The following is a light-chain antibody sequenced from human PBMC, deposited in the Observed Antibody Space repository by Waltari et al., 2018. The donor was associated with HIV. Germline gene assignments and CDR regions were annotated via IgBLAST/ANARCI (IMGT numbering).Light chain of an antibody. CDR3: CAYAGSTTYVI. CDR1: SSDVGGYNL. Sequence: QSALTQPASVSGSPGQSITISCTGTSSDVGGYNLVSWYQQPPGKAPKLMIYEFSKRPSGVSNRFCGSKSGNTASLTISGLQADDEADYYCCAYAGSTTYVIFGGGTKLTVL. CDR2: EFS. J-gene: IGLJ2*01. V-gene: IGLV2-23*02.